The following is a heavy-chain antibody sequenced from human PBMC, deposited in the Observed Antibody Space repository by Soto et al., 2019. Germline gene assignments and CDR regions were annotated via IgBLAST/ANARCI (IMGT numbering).Heavy chain of an antibody. V-gene: IGHV3-30-3*01. J-gene: IGHJ3*02. CDR2: ISYDGSNK. D-gene: IGHD1-20*01. Sequence: QVQLVESGGGVVQPGRSLRLSCAASGFTFRNYAMHWVRQAPGKGLEWVATISYDGSNKYYAKSVKGRFTISRDNSKNTVHLQMNSLRVEETAVYHCARGYQGAFDIWGQGTMVTVSS. CDR3: ARGYQGAFDI. CDR1: GFTFRNYA.